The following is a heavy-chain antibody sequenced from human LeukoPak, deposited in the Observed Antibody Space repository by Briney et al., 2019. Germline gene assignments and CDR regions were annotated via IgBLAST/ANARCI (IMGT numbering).Heavy chain of an antibody. Sequence: SETLSLTCAVYGGSFSGYCWSWIRQPAGKGLEWIGRIYTSGSTNYNPSLKSRVTMSVDTSKNQFSLKLSSVTAADTAVYYCARDTYYYDSRDWFDPWGQGTLVTVSS. V-gene: IGHV4-4*07. CDR3: ARDTYYYDSRDWFDP. CDR1: GGSFSGYC. J-gene: IGHJ5*02. D-gene: IGHD3-22*01. CDR2: IYTSGST.